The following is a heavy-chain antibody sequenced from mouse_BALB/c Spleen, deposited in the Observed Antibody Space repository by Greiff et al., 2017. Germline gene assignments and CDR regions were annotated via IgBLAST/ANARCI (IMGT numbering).Heavy chain of an antibody. J-gene: IGHJ2*01. CDR1: GYSITSGYY. Sequence: EVQLQESGPGLVKPSQSLSLTCSVTGYSITSGYYWNWIRQFPGNKLEWMGYISYDGSNNYNPSLKNRISITRDTSKNQFFLKLNSVTTEDTATYYCSLGLLDYWGQGTTLTVSS. V-gene: IGHV3-6*02. D-gene: IGHD4-1*01. CDR3: SLGLLDY. CDR2: ISYDGSN.